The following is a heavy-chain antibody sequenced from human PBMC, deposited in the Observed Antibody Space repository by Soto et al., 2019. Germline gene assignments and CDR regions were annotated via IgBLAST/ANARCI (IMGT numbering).Heavy chain of an antibody. CDR2: ITSNSNDI. D-gene: IGHD2-15*01. CDR3: TSSYNWYED. J-gene: IGHJ5*02. CDR1: GFSFSTYS. V-gene: IGHV3-21*01. Sequence: EVQLVESGGGLVKPGGSLRLSCAASGFSFSTYSMNWVRQARGKGLEWLSSITSNSNDIYYADSVRGRFTISRDNARNSLYLQMNGLRDGDTAVYFCTSSYNWYEDGGQGTLFTVSS.